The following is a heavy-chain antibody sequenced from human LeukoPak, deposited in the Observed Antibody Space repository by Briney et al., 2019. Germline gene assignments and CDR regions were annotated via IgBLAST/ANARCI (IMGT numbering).Heavy chain of an antibody. CDR2: INPSGGST. J-gene: IGHJ5*02. CDR1: GYTFTGYY. Sequence: GASVKVSCKASGYTFTGYYMHWVRQAPGQGLEWMGIINPSGGSTSYAQKFQGRVTMTRDMSTSTVYMELSSLRSEDTAVYYCARGGGIFGVAVNWFDPWGQGTLVTVSS. D-gene: IGHD3-3*01. CDR3: ARGGGIFGVAVNWFDP. V-gene: IGHV1-46*01.